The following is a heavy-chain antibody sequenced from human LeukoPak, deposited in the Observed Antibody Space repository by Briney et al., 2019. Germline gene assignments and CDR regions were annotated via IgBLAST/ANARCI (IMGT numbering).Heavy chain of an antibody. D-gene: IGHD3-9*01. CDR3: ARGSSGDILTGYYTVGWFDP. CDR2: ISSSSSTI. Sequence: QSGGSLRLSCAASGFTFSTYSMNWVRQASGKGLEWVSYISSSSSTIYYADSVKGRFTISRDNAKNSLYLQMNSLRAEDTAVYYCARGSSGDILTGYYTVGWFDPWGQGTLVTVSS. CDR1: GFTFSTYS. V-gene: IGHV3-48*04. J-gene: IGHJ5*02.